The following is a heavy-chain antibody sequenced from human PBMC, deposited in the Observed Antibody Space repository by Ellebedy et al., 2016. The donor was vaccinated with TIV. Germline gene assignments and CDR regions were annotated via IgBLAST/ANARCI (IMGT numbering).Heavy chain of an antibody. V-gene: IGHV5-51*01. Sequence: GESLKISCKGSGYSFTSYWVGWVRQMPGKGLEWMGIISPGDSDTRYSPSFQGQVTISADKSISTAYLPWSSLKASDTAMYYCARRPFRSRSLYDYWGQGTLVTVSS. J-gene: IGHJ4*02. CDR1: GYSFTSYW. CDR3: ARRPFRSRSLYDY. D-gene: IGHD3-3*01. CDR2: ISPGDSDT.